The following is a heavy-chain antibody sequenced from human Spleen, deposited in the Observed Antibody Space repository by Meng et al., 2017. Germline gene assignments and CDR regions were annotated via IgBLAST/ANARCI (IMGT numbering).Heavy chain of an antibody. V-gene: IGHV1-18*01. CDR1: GGTLSNFA. J-gene: IGHJ4*02. Sequence: VNLVQSGAEVRKPGSAAKVASEAPGGTLSNFAIIWVRQAPGQGLEWMAWISAYDGDTKYAQKFQGRVTMTTDTSTTTVYMELRSLRSDDTAVYYCARGARSSLPDYWGQGTLVTVSS. CDR2: ISAYDGDT. CDR3: ARGARSSLPDY. D-gene: IGHD2-2*01.